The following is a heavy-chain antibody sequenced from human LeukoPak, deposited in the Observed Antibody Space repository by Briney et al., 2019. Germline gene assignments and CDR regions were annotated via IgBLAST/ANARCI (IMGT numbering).Heavy chain of an antibody. CDR1: GGSISSGDYY. J-gene: IGHJ4*02. CDR3: ARDPHGSWYAQNYFDY. CDR2: IYYSGST. V-gene: IGHV4-30-4*01. Sequence: PSETLSLTCTVSGGSISSGDYYWSWIRQPPGKGLEWIGYIYYSGSTYYNPSLKSRVTISVDTSKNQFSLKLSSVTAADTAVYYCARDPHGSWYAQNYFDYWGQGTLVTVSS. D-gene: IGHD2-15*01.